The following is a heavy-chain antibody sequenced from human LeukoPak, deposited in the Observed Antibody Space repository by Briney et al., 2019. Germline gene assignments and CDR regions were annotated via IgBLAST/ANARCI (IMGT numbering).Heavy chain of an antibody. CDR2: IYYSGST. Sequence: SETLSLTCTVSGGSISSYYWSWIRQPPGKGLEWIGYIYYSGSTNYNPSLKSRVTILVDMSKNQFSLKLSSVTAADTAVYYCARVMCSTSCYINPWGQGTLVTVSS. CDR3: ARVMCSTSCYINP. CDR1: GGSISSYY. J-gene: IGHJ5*02. V-gene: IGHV4-59*01. D-gene: IGHD2-2*02.